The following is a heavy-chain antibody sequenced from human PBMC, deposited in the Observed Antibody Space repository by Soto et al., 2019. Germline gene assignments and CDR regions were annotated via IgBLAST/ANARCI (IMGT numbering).Heavy chain of an antibody. Sequence: ASVKVSCKASGYTFTSYDINWVRQATGQGLEWMGWMNPNSGNTGYAQKFQGRVTMTRNTSISTAYMELSSLRSEDTAVYYCASRGRYCSGGSCYYAFDIWGQGTMVTVSS. J-gene: IGHJ3*02. D-gene: IGHD2-15*01. V-gene: IGHV1-8*01. CDR3: ASRGRYCSGGSCYYAFDI. CDR1: GYTFTSYD. CDR2: MNPNSGNT.